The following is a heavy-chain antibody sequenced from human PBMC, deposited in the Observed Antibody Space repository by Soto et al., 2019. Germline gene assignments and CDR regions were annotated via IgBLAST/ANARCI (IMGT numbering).Heavy chain of an antibody. D-gene: IGHD1-26*01. CDR3: ARGMRWELYWYFDL. CDR2: IKQDGSEK. Sequence: GGSLRLSCAASGFTFSSYWMSWVRQAPGKGLEWVANIKQDGSEKYYVDSVKGRFTISRDNAKNSLYLQMNSLRAEDTAVYYCARGMRWELYWYFDLWGRGTLVTVSS. J-gene: IGHJ2*01. CDR1: GFTFSSYW. V-gene: IGHV3-7*01.